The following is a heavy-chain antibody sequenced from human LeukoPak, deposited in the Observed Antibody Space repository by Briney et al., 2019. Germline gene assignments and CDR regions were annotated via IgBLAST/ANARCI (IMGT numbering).Heavy chain of an antibody. J-gene: IGHJ4*02. D-gene: IGHD6-13*01. V-gene: IGHV2-70*11. CDR3: ARIRGSRYYFDY. CDR1: GFSLSTSGMC. CDR2: IDWDDDK. Sequence: SGPTLVNPTQTLTLTCTFSGFSLSTSGMCVSWIRQPPGKALEWLARIDWDDDKYYSTSLKTRLTISKDTSKNQVVLTMTNMDPVVTATYYCARIRGSRYYFDYWGQGTLVTVSS.